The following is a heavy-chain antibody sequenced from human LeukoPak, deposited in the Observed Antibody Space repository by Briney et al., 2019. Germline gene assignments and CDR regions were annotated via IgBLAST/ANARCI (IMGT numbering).Heavy chain of an antibody. Sequence: PGGSLRLSCAASGFTFSSYWMHWVRQAPGKGLVWVSRISTDGSSTKYADFVEGRFTISRDNAKNTLYLQMNSLRAEDTAVYYCAREKAGSSDYWGQGTLVTVSS. CDR3: AREKAGSSDY. J-gene: IGHJ4*02. V-gene: IGHV3-74*01. CDR1: GFTFSSYW. CDR2: ISTDGSST. D-gene: IGHD2-15*01.